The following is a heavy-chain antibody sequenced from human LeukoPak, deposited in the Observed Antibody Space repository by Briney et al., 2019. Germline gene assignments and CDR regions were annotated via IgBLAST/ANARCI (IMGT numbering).Heavy chain of an antibody. J-gene: IGHJ4*02. Sequence: GESLRLSCGASGFTFSTYSMNWVRQAPGKGLEWVSSISSSSYIYYADSVKGRFTISRDNAKNSLYLQMSSLRAEDTAVYYCARFHSSKYPPYYFDYWGQGTLVTVSS. CDR1: GFTFSTYS. CDR2: ISSSSYI. V-gene: IGHV3-21*01. CDR3: ARFHSSKYPPYYFDY. D-gene: IGHD3-22*01.